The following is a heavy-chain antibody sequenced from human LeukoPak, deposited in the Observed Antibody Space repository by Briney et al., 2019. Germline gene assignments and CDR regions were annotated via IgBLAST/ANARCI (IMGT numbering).Heavy chain of an antibody. CDR2: ISYDGSNK. CDR3: ARNPLCDHYLHC. D-gene: IGHD2-2*01. CDR1: GYTSSRKA. Sequence: GGSLRLSCAASGYTSSRKAMYWVRQAPGKGLEWVAVISYDGSNKYYADSVKGRFTISRDNSKNTLYLQMNSLRAEDTAVYYCARNPLCDHYLHCWGQGTLVTVSS. V-gene: IGHV3-30-3*01. J-gene: IGHJ4*02.